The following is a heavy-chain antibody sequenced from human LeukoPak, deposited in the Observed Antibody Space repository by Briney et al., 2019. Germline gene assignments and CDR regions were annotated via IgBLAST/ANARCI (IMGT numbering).Heavy chain of an antibody. D-gene: IGHD6-6*01. CDR1: GFTFSIYE. J-gene: IGHJ4*02. CDR2: ISTRGSTI. V-gene: IGHV3-48*03. CDR3: ATLVPTSDY. Sequence: GGSLRLSCAAPGFTFSIYEMNWVRQAPGKGLEWLSYISTRGSTIYYADSVKGRFTISRDNAKNSLYLQMNSLRVEDTAVYYCATLVPTSDYWGQGTLVTVSS.